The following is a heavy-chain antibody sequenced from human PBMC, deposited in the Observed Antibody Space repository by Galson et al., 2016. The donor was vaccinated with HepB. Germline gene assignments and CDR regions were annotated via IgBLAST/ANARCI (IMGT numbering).Heavy chain of an antibody. J-gene: IGHJ4*02. CDR2: ISCSGNTI. V-gene: IGHV3-48*03. D-gene: IGHD3-9*01. Sequence: SLRLSCAASGFTFSRYDMNWVRRAPGKGLEWVSYISCSGNTIYYADSVKGRFTISRDNTKDSLYLQMNSLRAEDTAVYYCAREPVRFEDLLTGPPKNPDYWGQGTLVTVSS. CDR1: GFTFSRYD. CDR3: AREPVRFEDLLTGPPKNPDY.